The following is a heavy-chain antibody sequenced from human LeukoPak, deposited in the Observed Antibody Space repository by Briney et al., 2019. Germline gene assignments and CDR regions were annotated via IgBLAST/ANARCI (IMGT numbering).Heavy chain of an antibody. Sequence: GGSLRLPCAASGFTFSSYAMSWVRQAPGKGLEWVSAVRGSGGSTYSADSVKGRFTTSRDNSKNTLYLQMNSLRAEDTAVYYCAKEAAYSSGFDYWGQGTLVTVSS. J-gene: IGHJ4*02. CDR1: GFTFSSYA. CDR2: VRGSGGST. V-gene: IGHV3-23*01. CDR3: AKEAAYSSGFDY. D-gene: IGHD6-19*01.